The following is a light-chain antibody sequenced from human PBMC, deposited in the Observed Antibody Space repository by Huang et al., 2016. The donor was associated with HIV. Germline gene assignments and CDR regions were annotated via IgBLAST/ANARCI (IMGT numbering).Light chain of an antibody. CDR1: QSVGTS. CDR3: QQYSNWPRRT. CDR2: TAS. V-gene: IGKV3-15*01. Sequence: EIVVTQSPATLSLSPGERATLSCRVSQSVGTSLAWYQQKPGQAPRLLIYTASSRMPGVPARFSGSGSGTEFTLTISSLQPEDFAVYFCQQYSNWPRRTFGQGTKV. J-gene: IGKJ1*01.